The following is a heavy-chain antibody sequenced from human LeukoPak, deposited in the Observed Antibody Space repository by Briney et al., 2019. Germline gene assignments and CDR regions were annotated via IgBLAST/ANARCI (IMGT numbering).Heavy chain of an antibody. J-gene: IGHJ4*02. D-gene: IGHD7-27*01. CDR1: GFTFTSYR. CDR2: ISSSSSTI. CDR3: ARGTGAFDY. V-gene: IGHV3-48*01. Sequence: PGGPLRLSCAASGFTFTSYRMNWVRQAPGKGLEWVSYISSSSSTIYYADSVKGRFTISRDNAKNSLYLQMNSLRAEDTAVYYCARGTGAFDYWGQGTLVTVSS.